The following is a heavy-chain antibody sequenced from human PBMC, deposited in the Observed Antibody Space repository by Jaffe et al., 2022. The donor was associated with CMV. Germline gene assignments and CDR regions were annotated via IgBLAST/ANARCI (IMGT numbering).Heavy chain of an antibody. Sequence: QVQLVESGGGVVQPGRSLRLSCAASGFTFSSYGMHWVRQAPGKGLEWVAVIWYDGSNKYYADSVKGRFTISRDNSKNTLYLQMNSLRAEDTAVYYCARGPQRDGYNYGGPFDYWGQGTLVTVSS. J-gene: IGHJ4*02. V-gene: IGHV3-33*01. CDR2: IWYDGSNK. D-gene: IGHD5-12*01. CDR1: GFTFSSYG. CDR3: ARGPQRDGYNYGGPFDY.